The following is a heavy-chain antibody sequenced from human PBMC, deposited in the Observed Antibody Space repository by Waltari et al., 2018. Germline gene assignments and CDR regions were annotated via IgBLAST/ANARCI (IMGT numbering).Heavy chain of an antibody. D-gene: IGHD3-3*01. V-gene: IGHV3-33*01. CDR2: ICDDGSNK. Sequence: QVQLVESGGGVVQPGRSLRLSCAASGFTFSSYGMHWVRQAPGKGLEWVACICDDGSNKYYADSVKGRFTISRDNSKNTLYLQMNSLRAEDTAVYYCARMGDYDFWSGYSWFDPWGQGTLVTVSS. J-gene: IGHJ5*02. CDR3: ARMGDYDFWSGYSWFDP. CDR1: GFTFSSYG.